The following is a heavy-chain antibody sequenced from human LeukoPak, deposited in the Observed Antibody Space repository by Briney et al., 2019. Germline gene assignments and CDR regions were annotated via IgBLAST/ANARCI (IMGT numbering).Heavy chain of an antibody. CDR3: AKFWTGVAATPAY. Sequence: PGGSLRLSCAASGFTFSRYGMHWVRQAPGKGLEWVAVISYDGTNKYYADSVKGRFTISRDNSKNTLYLQMNSLRTDDTAVYHCAKFWTGVAATPAYWGQGTLVTVSS. D-gene: IGHD2-15*01. CDR1: GFTFSRYG. CDR2: ISYDGTNK. V-gene: IGHV3-30*18. J-gene: IGHJ4*02.